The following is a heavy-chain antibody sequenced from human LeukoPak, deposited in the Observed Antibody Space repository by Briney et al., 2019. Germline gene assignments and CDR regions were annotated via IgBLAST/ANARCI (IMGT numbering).Heavy chain of an antibody. J-gene: IGHJ4*02. CDR2: LYSGGST. CDR3: ARGDYDSSGYLLNFDY. V-gene: IGHV3-53*01. D-gene: IGHD3-22*01. CDR1: GFTVSSHY. Sequence: PGGSLRLSCAASGFTVSSHYISWIRQAPGKGLEWVSILYSGGSTYYADSVKGRFIVSRDNSKNTVYLQMSSLRAEDTAKYYCARGDYDSSGYLLNFDYWGQGTLVTVSS.